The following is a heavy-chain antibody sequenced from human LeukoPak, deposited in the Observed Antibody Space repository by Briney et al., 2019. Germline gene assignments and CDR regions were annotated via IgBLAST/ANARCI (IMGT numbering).Heavy chain of an antibody. V-gene: IGHV3-23*01. D-gene: IGHD2-2*01. CDR2: ISVGGSGT. CDR3: AKYRPAAPRTPFDY. Sequence: PGGSLRLSCAASGFAFSTYAMSWVRQAPEKGLEWVSTISVGGSGTYYADSVKGRFTISRDNSKNTLFLQMNSLRAEDTAVYYCAKYRPAAPRTPFDYWGQGTPVTVSS. CDR1: GFAFSTYA. J-gene: IGHJ4*02.